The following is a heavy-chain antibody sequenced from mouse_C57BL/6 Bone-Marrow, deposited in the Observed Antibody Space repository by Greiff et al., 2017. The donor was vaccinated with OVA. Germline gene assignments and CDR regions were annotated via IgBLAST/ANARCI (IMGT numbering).Heavy chain of an antibody. D-gene: IGHD2-3*01. CDR3: TRKGLYDGSPLDY. CDR2: IDPETGGT. J-gene: IGHJ2*01. CDR1: GYTFTDYE. Sequence: VQLQQSGAELVRPGASVTLSCKASGYTFTDYEMHWVKQTPVHGLEWIGAIDPETGGTAYNQKFKGKAILTADKSSSTAYMELRSLTSEDSAVYYCTRKGLYDGSPLDYWGQGTTLTVSS. V-gene: IGHV1-15*01.